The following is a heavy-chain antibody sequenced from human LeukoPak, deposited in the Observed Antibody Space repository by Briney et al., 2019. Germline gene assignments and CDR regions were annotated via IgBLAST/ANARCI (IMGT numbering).Heavy chain of an antibody. CDR1: GGTFSSYA. Sequence: SVKVSCKASGGTFSSYAISWVRQAPGQGLEWMGGIIPIFGIANYAQKFQGRVTITADESTSTAYMKLSSLRSEDTAVYYCARGGNHGYYYDSSGYSTSDAFDIWGQGTMVTVSS. J-gene: IGHJ3*02. V-gene: IGHV1-69*13. CDR2: IIPIFGIA. CDR3: ARGGNHGYYYDSSGYSTSDAFDI. D-gene: IGHD3-22*01.